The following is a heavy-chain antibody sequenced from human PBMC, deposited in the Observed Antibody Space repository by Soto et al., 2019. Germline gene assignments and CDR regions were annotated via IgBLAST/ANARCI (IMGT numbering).Heavy chain of an antibody. CDR3: ARQHYCGGDCYNAFDI. CDR1: GGSISSYY. CDR2: IYTSGST. J-gene: IGHJ3*02. V-gene: IGHV4-4*07. D-gene: IGHD2-21*02. Sequence: SETLSLTCTVSGGSISSYYWSCIRQPAGKGLEWIGRIYTSGSTNYNPSLKSRVTMSVDTSKNQFSLKLSSVTAADTAAYYCARQHYCGGDCYNAFDIWGQGKMVT.